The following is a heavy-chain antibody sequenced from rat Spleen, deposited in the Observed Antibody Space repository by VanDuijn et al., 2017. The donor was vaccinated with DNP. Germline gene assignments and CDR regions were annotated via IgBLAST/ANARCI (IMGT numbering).Heavy chain of an antibody. Sequence: QVQLQESGPGLVQPSQTLSLTCTVSGFSLASYSVAWIRQPPAKGLEWVAAMSNGGNTYYNSALRSRLSISRDTSKSQVFLKMNSLHTEDTAMYFCARSDYSDYWGQGVMVTVSS. CDR3: ARSDYSDY. D-gene: IGHD1-6*01. CDR2: MSNGGNT. CDR1: GFSLASYS. J-gene: IGHJ2*01. V-gene: IGHV2-6*01.